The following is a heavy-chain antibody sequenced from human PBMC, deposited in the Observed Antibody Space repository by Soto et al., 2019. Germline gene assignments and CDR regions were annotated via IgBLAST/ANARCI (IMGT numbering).Heavy chain of an antibody. CDR3: AKDGWGGWSDLNWFDP. CDR2: ISGSGGIT. V-gene: IGHV3-23*01. D-gene: IGHD6-19*01. J-gene: IGHJ5*02. Sequence: EVQLLESGGGLVQPGGSLRLSCAASGFTFSSYAMSWVRQAPGKGLEWVSAISGSGGITYYADSVKGRFTISRDNSKNTLYLQMNSLRAEDTAVYYCAKDGWGGWSDLNWFDPWGQGTLVTVSS. CDR1: GFTFSSYA.